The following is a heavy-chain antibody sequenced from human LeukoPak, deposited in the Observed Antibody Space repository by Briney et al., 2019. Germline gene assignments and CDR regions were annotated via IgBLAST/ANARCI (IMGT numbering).Heavy chain of an antibody. J-gene: IGHJ4*02. CDR2: ISGYNGNT. CDR3: ARGSLSVAVTPFDY. Sequence: ASVTVSCTASGYTFTSYGINWVRQAPGQGPEWMGWISGYNGNTKYAQKVQGRVTMTTDTSTSTAYMEMRNLRSDDTAVYYCARGSLSVAVTPFDYWGQGPLVTVSS. D-gene: IGHD6-19*01. V-gene: IGHV1-18*01. CDR1: GYTFTSYG.